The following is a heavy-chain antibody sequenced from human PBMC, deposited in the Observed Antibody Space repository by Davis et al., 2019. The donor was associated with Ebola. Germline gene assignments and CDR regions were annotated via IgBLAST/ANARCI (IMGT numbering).Heavy chain of an antibody. CDR3: AKAKGPGVRFVGANLRFDY. CDR2: IYSGGST. CDR1: GFTVSSNY. Sequence: GESLKISCAASGFTVSSNYMSWVRQAPGKGLEWVSVIYSGGSTYYADSVKGRFTISRDNSKNTLYLQMNSLRAEDTAVYYCAKAKGPGVRFVGANLRFDYWGQGTLVTVSS. V-gene: IGHV3-53*05. D-gene: IGHD1-26*01. J-gene: IGHJ4*02.